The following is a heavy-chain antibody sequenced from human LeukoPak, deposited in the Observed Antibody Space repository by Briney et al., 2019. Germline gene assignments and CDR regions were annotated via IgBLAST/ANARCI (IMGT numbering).Heavy chain of an antibody. D-gene: IGHD6-19*01. CDR2: ISSSGSTI. CDR1: GFTFSSYE. Sequence: GGSLRLSCAASGFTFSSYEMNWVRQAPGKGLEWVSYISSSGSTIYYADSVKGRFTISRDNSKNTLYLQMGSLRAEDMAVYYCARSSSSGEAIYYYYYMDVWGKGTTVTI. J-gene: IGHJ6*03. V-gene: IGHV3-48*03. CDR3: ARSSSSGEAIYYYYYMDV.